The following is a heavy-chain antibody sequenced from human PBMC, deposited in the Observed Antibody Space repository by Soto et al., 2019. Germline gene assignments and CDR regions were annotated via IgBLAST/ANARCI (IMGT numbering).Heavy chain of an antibody. D-gene: IGHD6-13*01. J-gene: IGHJ4*02. V-gene: IGHV4-39*07. CDR1: GGSISSSSYY. CDR2: IYYSGST. CDR3: ARAHSSSWNY. Sequence: PSETLSLTCTVSGGSISSSSYYWGWIRQPPGKGLEWIGSIYYSGSTYYNPSLKSRVTISVDTSKNQFSLKLSSVTAADTAVYYCARAHSSSWNYWGQGTLVTVSS.